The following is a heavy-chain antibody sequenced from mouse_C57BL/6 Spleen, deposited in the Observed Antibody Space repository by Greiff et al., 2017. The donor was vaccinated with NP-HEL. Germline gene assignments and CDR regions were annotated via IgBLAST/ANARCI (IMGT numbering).Heavy chain of an antibody. D-gene: IGHD1-1*01. CDR2: INPNYGTT. V-gene: IGHV1-39*01. CDR3: ARPSDYYGSSYWYFDV. Sequence: EVHLVESGPELVKPGASVKISCKASGYSFTDYNMNWVKQSNGKSLEWIGVINPNYGTTSYNQKFKGKATLTVDQSSSTAYMQLNSLTSEDSAVYYCARPSDYYGSSYWYFDVWGTGTTVTVSS. J-gene: IGHJ1*03. CDR1: GYSFTDYN.